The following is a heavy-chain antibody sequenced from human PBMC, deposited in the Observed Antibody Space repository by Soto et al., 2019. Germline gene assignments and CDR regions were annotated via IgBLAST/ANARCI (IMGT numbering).Heavy chain of an antibody. CDR3: AALYCSGGSCYHLTFDY. CDR1: GYTFTSYG. J-gene: IGHJ4*02. Sequence: ASVKVSCKASGYTFTSYGISWVRQAPGQGLEWMGWISAYNGNTNYAQKFQERVTITRDMSTSTAYMELSSLRSEDTAVYYCAALYCSGGSCYHLTFDYWGQGTLVTVSS. CDR2: ISAYNGNT. V-gene: IGHV1-18*01. D-gene: IGHD2-15*01.